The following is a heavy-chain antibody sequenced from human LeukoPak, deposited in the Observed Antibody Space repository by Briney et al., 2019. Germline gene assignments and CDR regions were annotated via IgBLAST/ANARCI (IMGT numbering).Heavy chain of an antibody. CDR2: IDYSGST. CDR1: GGSISSYY. Sequence: SDTLSLTCTVSGGSISSYYWSWIRQPQAKGLEWMAYIDYSGSTTSNPSHKSRVTISVDTSKNQFSLKLSSVTAADTAVYYCARPLGSGYSYWYYDLWGRGTLVTVSA. V-gene: IGHV4-59*07. J-gene: IGHJ2*01. CDR3: ARPLGSGYSYWYYDL. D-gene: IGHD3-22*01.